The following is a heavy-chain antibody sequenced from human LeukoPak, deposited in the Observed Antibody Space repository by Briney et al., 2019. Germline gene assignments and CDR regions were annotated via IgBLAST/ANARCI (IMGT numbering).Heavy chain of an antibody. V-gene: IGHV4-34*01. J-gene: IGHJ4*02. CDR3: ARGGRPNYVWGSYRYSYYFDY. CDR1: GGSFSGYY. D-gene: IGHD3-16*02. CDR2: INHSGST. Sequence: PSETLSLTCAVYGGSFSGYYWSWIRQPPGKGLEWIGEINHSGSTNYNPSLKSRVTISVDTSKNQFSLKLSFVTAADTAVYYCARGGRPNYVWGSYRYSYYFDYWGQGTLVTVSS.